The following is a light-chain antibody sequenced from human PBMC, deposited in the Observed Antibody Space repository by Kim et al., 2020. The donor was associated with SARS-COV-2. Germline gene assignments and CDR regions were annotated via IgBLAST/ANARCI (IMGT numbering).Light chain of an antibody. CDR1: SSYIRRNT. J-gene: IGLJ2*01. CDR3: AAWEDSLNRVV. V-gene: IGLV1-44*01. Sequence: GRRPTDAGLVSSSYIRRNTTNWAQHLPGTAPNLLIFINKQRPSGVRDLFSCSKAGTAPTLALSGLESKDGTEYYCAAWEDSLNRVVFGGGTKRTVL. CDR2: INK.